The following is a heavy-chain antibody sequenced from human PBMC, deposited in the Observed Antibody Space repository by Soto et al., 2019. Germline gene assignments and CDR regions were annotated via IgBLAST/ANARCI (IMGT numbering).Heavy chain of an antibody. CDR3: ARDLGQKWLSRGMDV. D-gene: IGHD3-22*01. CDR1: GYTFTSYY. CDR2: INPSGGST. J-gene: IGHJ6*02. V-gene: IGHV1-46*01. Sequence: ASVKVSCKASGYTFTSYYMHWVRQAPGQGLEWMGIINPSGGSTSYAQKFQGRVTMTRDTSTSTVYMELSSLRSEDTAVYYCARDLGQKWLSRGMDVWGQGTTVTVSS.